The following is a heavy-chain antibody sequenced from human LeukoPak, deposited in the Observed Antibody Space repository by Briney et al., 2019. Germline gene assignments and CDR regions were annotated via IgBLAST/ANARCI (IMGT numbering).Heavy chain of an antibody. CDR1: GGSISSDNYY. Sequence: SETLSLTCTVSGGSISSDNYYWSWIRQPAGKGLEWIGRIYTSGSTNYNPSLKSRVTISVDTSKNQFSLKLSSVTAADTAVYYCARSGGAIQLWPFDYWGQGTLVTVSS. CDR3: ARSGGAIQLWPFDY. V-gene: IGHV4-61*02. J-gene: IGHJ4*02. D-gene: IGHD5-18*01. CDR2: IYTSGST.